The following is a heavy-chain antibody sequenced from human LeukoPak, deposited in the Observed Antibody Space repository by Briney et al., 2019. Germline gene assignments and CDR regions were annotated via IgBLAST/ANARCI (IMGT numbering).Heavy chain of an antibody. V-gene: IGHV4-39*01. CDR3: ARNASDSGTSYFDY. CDR1: GGSISSGTYY. J-gene: IGHJ4*02. D-gene: IGHD1-26*01. Sequence: SETLSLTCTVSGGSISSGTYYWGWVRHPPGKGLEGIGSIYYSGSTSYNPSLKSRVTISVDTSKNQFSLKLDPVTAADTAVYYCARNASDSGTSYFDYWGQGTLVTVSS. CDR2: IYYSGST.